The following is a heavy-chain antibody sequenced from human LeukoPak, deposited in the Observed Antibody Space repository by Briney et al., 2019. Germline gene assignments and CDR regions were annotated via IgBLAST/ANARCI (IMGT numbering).Heavy chain of an antibody. CDR3: ARVPNGVWRLYYMDV. CDR2: IYTSGST. Sequence: PSQTLSLTCTVSGGSISSGSYYWSWIRQPAGKGLEWIGRIYTSGSTNYNPSLKSRVTISVDTSKNQFSLKLSSVTAADTAVYYCARVPNGVWRLYYMDVWGKGTTVTVSS. V-gene: IGHV4-61*02. CDR1: GGSISSGSYY. D-gene: IGHD2-8*01. J-gene: IGHJ6*03.